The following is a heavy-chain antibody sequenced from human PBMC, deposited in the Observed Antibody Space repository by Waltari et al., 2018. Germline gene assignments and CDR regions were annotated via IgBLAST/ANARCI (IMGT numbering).Heavy chain of an antibody. CDR2: IYDSAAT. D-gene: IGHD5-12*01. Sequence: QVQMKESGPGLVKPSQTLSLTCSVSGGSVNNGDFFWSWIRKHSGKGLECLGYIYDSAATYYQPPLQRRLTMSVDTPKNQSALILRSGAAAATAVYYCARREGYDPLDYWGQGILVTVSS. CDR1: GGSVNNGDFF. V-gene: IGHV4-30-4*01. CDR3: ARREGYDPLDY. J-gene: IGHJ4*02.